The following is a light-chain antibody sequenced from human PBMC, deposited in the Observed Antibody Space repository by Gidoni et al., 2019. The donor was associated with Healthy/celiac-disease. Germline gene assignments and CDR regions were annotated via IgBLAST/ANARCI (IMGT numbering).Light chain of an antibody. CDR3: QQYDVSPRT. J-gene: IGKJ4*02. V-gene: IGKV3-20*01. CDR2: GAT. CDR1: QRVSSSY. Sequence: ILLTLPPRTLSLSPGERATLSCRASQRVSSSYFVWYQQKPDQAPRLLIYGATMQAPGTPGRCRSSGAGADFTLTISRLEHENVAVYYCQQYDVSPRTFGRGTKVEIK.